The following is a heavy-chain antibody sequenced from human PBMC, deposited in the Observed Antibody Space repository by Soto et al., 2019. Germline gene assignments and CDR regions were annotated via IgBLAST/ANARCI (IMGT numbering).Heavy chain of an antibody. V-gene: IGHV1-18*01. Sequence: QVQLVQSGAEVKKPGASVKVSCKASGYTFTSYGISWVRQAPGQGLEWMGWISAYNGNTNYAQKLQGRVTMTTETSTSTDYMELRSMRSDDTAVYYCARDTIRVTVSTRGAFDIWGQGTMVTVSS. J-gene: IGHJ3*02. CDR2: ISAYNGNT. CDR1: GYTFTSYG. CDR3: ARDTIRVTVSTRGAFDI. D-gene: IGHD4-17*01.